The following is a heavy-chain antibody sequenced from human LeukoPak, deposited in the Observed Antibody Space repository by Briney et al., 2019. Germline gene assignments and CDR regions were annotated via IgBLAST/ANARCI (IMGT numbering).Heavy chain of an antibody. V-gene: IGHV3-74*01. CDR1: GFTLSSSY. CDR2: ISGDGGTT. Sequence: GGSLRLSCAASGFTLSSSYMHWVRQAPGKGLVWLSRISGDGGTTAYADSVRGQFTISRDNAKNALYLQMNSLRVEDTAVYYCARDHSPGWFDPWGQGTLVTVSS. CDR3: ARDHSPGWFDP. D-gene: IGHD4-11*01. J-gene: IGHJ5*02.